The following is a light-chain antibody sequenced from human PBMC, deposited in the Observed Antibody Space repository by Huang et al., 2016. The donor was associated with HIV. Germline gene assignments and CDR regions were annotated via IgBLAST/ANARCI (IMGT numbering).Light chain of an antibody. CDR2: DAS. CDR1: LSVNSY. J-gene: IGKJ5*01. Sequence: ETVLTQSPATLSLSPGERATLSCRASLSVNSYLAWYQQKPGQTPRLLIYDASNRATGIPARFSGSESGTDFTLTISSLEPEDFAVYYCQQRKYWPPITFGQGTRLEIK. CDR3: QQRKYWPPIT. V-gene: IGKV3-11*01.